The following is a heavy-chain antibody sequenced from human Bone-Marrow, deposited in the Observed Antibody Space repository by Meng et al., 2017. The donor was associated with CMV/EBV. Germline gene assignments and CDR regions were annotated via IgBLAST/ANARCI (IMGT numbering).Heavy chain of an antibody. CDR3: AKKAVVVVPAAIIPLDY. J-gene: IGHJ4*02. D-gene: IGHD2-2*02. Sequence: GGSLRLSCAASGSTFSSYAMSWVRQAPGKGLEWVSAISGSGGSTYYADSVKGRFTISRDNSNNTLYLQMNSLRAEDTAVYYCAKKAVVVVPAAIIPLDYWGQGTLVTVFS. CDR1: GSTFSSYA. CDR2: ISGSGGST. V-gene: IGHV3-23*01.